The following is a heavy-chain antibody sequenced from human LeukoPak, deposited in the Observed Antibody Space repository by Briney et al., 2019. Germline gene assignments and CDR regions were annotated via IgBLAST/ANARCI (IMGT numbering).Heavy chain of an antibody. D-gene: IGHD1-26*01. CDR1: GYTLTELS. CDR3: ARDGGSYDPALRYFDL. CDR2: FDPEDGET. Sequence: ASVKVSCKVSGYTLTELSMHWVRQAPGKGLEWMGGFDPEDGETIYAQKFQGRVTMTEDTSTDTAYMELSSLRSEDTAVYYCARDGGSYDPALRYFDLWGRGTLVTVSS. J-gene: IGHJ2*01. V-gene: IGHV1-24*01.